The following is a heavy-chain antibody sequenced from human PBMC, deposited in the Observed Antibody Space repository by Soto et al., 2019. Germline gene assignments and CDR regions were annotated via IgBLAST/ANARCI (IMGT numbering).Heavy chain of an antibody. CDR3: AKLFRAYDYIWGSYRHAFDI. CDR2: ISGSGGST. Sequence: EVQLLESGGGLVQPGGSLRLSCAASGCTFSSYAMSWVRQAPGKGLEWVSAISGSGGSTYYADSVKGRFTISRDNSKNTLYLQMNSLRAEDTAVYYCAKLFRAYDYIWGSYRHAFDIWGQGTMVTVSS. J-gene: IGHJ3*02. V-gene: IGHV3-23*01. CDR1: GCTFSSYA. D-gene: IGHD3-16*02.